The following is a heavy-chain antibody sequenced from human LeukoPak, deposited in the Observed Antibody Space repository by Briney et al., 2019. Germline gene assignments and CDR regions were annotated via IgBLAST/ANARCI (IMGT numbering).Heavy chain of an antibody. CDR1: GFTFSSYW. Sequence: GGSLRLSCAASGFTFSSYWMNWVRQAPGKGLKGVANIKQDGSEKKYVDSVKGRFTISRDNAKNSLYLQMNSLRAEDTAMYYCMTASRSSSWPPPTWGQGTLVTVSS. CDR3: MTASRSSSWPPPT. CDR2: IKQDGSEK. D-gene: IGHD6-13*01. J-gene: IGHJ5*02. V-gene: IGHV3-7*01.